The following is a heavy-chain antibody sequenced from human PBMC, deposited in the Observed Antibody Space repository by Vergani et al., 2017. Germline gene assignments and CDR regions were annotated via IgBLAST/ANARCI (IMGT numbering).Heavy chain of an antibody. CDR1: GFTFDDYA. D-gene: IGHD6-13*01. Sequence: EVQLVESGGGLVQPGRSLRLSCAASGFTFDDYAMHWVRQAPGKGLEWVSGISWNSGSVAYADSVKGRFTISRDNAKNSLYLQMNSLRAEDTALYYCAKAPYSNFYYYNMDVWRKGTSVTVSS. CDR2: ISWNSGSV. CDR3: AKAPYSNFYYYNMDV. V-gene: IGHV3-9*01. J-gene: IGHJ6*03.